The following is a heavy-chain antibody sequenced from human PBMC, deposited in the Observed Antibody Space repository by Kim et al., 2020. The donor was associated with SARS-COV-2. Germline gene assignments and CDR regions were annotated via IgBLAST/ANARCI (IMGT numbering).Heavy chain of an antibody. CDR2: ISYDGSNK. D-gene: IGHD3-10*01. V-gene: IGHV3-30*18. CDR1: GFTFSSYG. Sequence: GGSLRLSCAASGFTFSSYGMHWVRQAPGKGLEWVAVISYDGSNKYYADSVKGRFTISRDNSKNTLYLQMNSLRAEDTAVYYCAKDFGVAMVRGVPSYWGQGTLVTVSS. CDR3: AKDFGVAMVRGVPSY. J-gene: IGHJ4*02.